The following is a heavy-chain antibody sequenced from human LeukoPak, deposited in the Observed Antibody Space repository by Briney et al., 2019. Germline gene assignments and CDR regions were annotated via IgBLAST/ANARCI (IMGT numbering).Heavy chain of an antibody. D-gene: IGHD3-3*01. Sequence: GGSLRLSCAASGFTFSSYAMHWVRQAPGKGLEWVAVISYDGSNKYYADSVKGRFTISRDNSKNTLYLQMNSLRAEDTAVYYCAKGAGSLLRFLEWLSQPYYGMDVWGQGTTVTVSS. CDR1: GFTFSSYA. V-gene: IGHV3-30-3*01. CDR3: AKGAGSLLRFLEWLSQPYYGMDV. CDR2: ISYDGSNK. J-gene: IGHJ6*02.